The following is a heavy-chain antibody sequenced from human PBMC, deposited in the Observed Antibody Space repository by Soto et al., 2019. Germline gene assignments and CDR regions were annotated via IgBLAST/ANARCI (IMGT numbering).Heavy chain of an antibody. Sequence: ASVKVSCKASGYTFTGYYMHWVRQAPGQGLEWMGWINPNSGGTNYAQKFQGWVTMTRDTSISTAYMELSRLRSDDTAVYYCARGQYYDTLTGYYDAFDYWGQGTLVTVSS. D-gene: IGHD3-9*01. CDR2: INPNSGGT. J-gene: IGHJ4*02. V-gene: IGHV1-2*04. CDR1: GYTFTGYY. CDR3: ARGQYYDTLTGYYDAFDY.